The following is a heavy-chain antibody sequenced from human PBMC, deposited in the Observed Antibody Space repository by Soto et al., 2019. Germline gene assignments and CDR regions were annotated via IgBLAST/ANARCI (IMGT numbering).Heavy chain of an antibody. D-gene: IGHD3-3*01. J-gene: IGHJ3*02. Sequence: QLHLVQSGAVVKKPGASVTISCSASGYPVTAYYMHWVRQAPGRGLEWMGGINPATGAGTYTQTFQGRVPMARDRSTRTVFMELRGLTSEDPAVFYWARGGGVGVAGSAAFDMWGQGTLVTVSS. CDR1: GYPVTAYY. V-gene: IGHV1-2*02. CDR3: ARGGGVGVAGSAAFDM. CDR2: INPATGAG.